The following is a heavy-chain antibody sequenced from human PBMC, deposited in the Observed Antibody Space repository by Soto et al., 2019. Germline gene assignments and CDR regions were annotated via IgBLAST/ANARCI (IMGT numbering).Heavy chain of an antibody. V-gene: IGHV3-23*01. J-gene: IGHJ4*02. CDR3: ARGFSVGKGPPPEF. CDR1: GFTFSSFA. CDR2: ISGRGGSP. D-gene: IGHD2-15*01. Sequence: EMQLLESGGGLVQPWGSLRRSCAASGFTFSSFAMSWVRQAPGKGLDWVSAISGRGGSPYSADSVKGRFTTSRDNSKNTLYLQMGSLRAEDTAVYYCARGFSVGKGPPPEFWGQGSMVTVCS.